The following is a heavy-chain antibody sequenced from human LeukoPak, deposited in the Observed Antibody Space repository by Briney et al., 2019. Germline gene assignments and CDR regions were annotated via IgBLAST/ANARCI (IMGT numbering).Heavy chain of an antibody. Sequence: ASVKVSCKASGYTFTGYYMHWVRQAPGQGLEWMGWINPNSGGTNYAQKFQGRVTMTRDTSISTAYMELSRLRSDDTAVYYCARFVPGYCSSTSCAYYYYMDVWGKGTTVTVSS. D-gene: IGHD2-2*01. CDR2: INPNSGGT. CDR1: GYTFTGYY. J-gene: IGHJ6*03. CDR3: ARFVPGYCSSTSCAYYYYMDV. V-gene: IGHV1-2*02.